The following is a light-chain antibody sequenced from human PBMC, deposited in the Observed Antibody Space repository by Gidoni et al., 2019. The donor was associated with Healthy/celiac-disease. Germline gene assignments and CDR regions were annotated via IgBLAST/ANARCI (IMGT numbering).Light chain of an antibody. V-gene: IGKV1-6*01. J-gene: IGKJ3*01. CDR3: LQDYNYPLT. CDR2: AAS. CDR1: QGIRND. Sequence: AIQITQSPSSLSASVGDRVTITCRASQGIRNDLGWYQQKPGQAPKLLIYAASSLQSGVPSRCSGSGSGTDFTLTISSLQPEDFATYYCLQDYNYPLTFGPGTKVEIK.